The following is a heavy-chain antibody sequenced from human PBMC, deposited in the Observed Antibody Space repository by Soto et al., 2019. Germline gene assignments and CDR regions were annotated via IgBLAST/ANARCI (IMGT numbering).Heavy chain of an antibody. Sequence: QVQLVESGGGVVQPGRSLRLSCAASGFTFSSYAMHWVRQAPGKGLEWVAVISYDGSNKYYADSVKGRFTISRDNSKNPPDLQMNRPGAGDTAVYYRARDPAFGDHPHYHFGMGGRGQGTTVTVS. CDR1: GFTFSSYA. V-gene: IGHV3-30-3*01. D-gene: IGHD4-17*01. CDR3: ARDPAFGDHPHYHFGMGG. CDR2: ISYDGSNK. J-gene: IGHJ6*02.